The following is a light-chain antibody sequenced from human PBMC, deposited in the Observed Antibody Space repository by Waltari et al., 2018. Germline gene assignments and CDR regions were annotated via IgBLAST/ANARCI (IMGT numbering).Light chain of an antibody. CDR3: SSYAGSNNLVV. CDR1: SSDVGGYHY. Sequence: QSALTQPPSASGSPGQSVTISCTGTSSDVGGYHYVSWYQQYPGKAPKLMTYEVSKRPSGVPDRFSGSKSGNTASLTVSGLQAEDEADYYCSSYAGSNNLVVFGGGTKLTVL. J-gene: IGLJ2*01. V-gene: IGLV2-8*01. CDR2: EVS.